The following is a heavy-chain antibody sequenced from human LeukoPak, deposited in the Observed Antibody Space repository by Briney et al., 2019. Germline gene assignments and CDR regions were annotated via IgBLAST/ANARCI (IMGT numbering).Heavy chain of an antibody. Sequence: SETLSLTCTGSGGSIRSGGYSWSWIRQPPGKGLEWIGYIYHSGYTYYNPSLGSRVAISVDRSKNQFSLKVTSVTAADTAVYFCARGDYDILTGPEGFDFWGQGTLVTVSS. CDR1: GGSIRSGGYS. CDR2: IYHSGYT. D-gene: IGHD3-9*01. CDR3: ARGDYDILTGPEGFDF. J-gene: IGHJ4*02. V-gene: IGHV4-30-2*01.